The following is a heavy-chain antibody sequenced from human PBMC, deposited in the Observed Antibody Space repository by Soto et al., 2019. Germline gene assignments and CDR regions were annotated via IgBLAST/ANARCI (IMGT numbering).Heavy chain of an antibody. CDR2: ISDSGGST. J-gene: IGHJ4*02. CDR3: TKGWLDY. V-gene: IGHV3-23*01. D-gene: IGHD2-15*01. Sequence: EVYLLDSGGGLVQPGGSLRVSCVASRFTFDNYVMSWVRQAPGKGVEWVSSISDSGGSTYYADSVKGRFTISRDNSKNTLHLQMNSLRAEDTAVYYCTKGWLDYWGQGTLVTVSS. CDR1: RFTFDNYV.